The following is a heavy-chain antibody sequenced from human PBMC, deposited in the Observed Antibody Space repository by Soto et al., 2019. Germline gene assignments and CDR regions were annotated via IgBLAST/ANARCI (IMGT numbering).Heavy chain of an antibody. V-gene: IGHV5-51*01. D-gene: IGHD3-9*01. CDR2: TYPGDSDA. CDR3: ARVYYDILTGYYRMGMDV. Sequence: PWASLKISRKGSGSKFTSYCIGWVRQKPGKGLERKRITYPGDSDARFGPSFQGQVTISADKSISTAYLQWSSLKASDSSMYYCARVYYDILTGYYRMGMDVWGQGTTVTVSS. J-gene: IGHJ6*02. CDR1: GSKFTSYC.